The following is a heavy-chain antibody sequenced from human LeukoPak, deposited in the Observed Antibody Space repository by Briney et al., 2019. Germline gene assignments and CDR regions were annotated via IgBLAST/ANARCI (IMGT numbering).Heavy chain of an antibody. J-gene: IGHJ5*02. D-gene: IGHD2-2*02. Sequence: GGSLRLSCAASGFTFSSYTMHWVRLAPGKGLEWVSSISSRSDYIYYGDSVKGRFNVSRDNAKNSLYLQMSSLGAEDTALYYCARAYTLGWFDPWGQGTLVTVSS. CDR3: ARAYTLGWFDP. CDR1: GFTFSSYT. CDR2: ISSRSDYI. V-gene: IGHV3-21*01.